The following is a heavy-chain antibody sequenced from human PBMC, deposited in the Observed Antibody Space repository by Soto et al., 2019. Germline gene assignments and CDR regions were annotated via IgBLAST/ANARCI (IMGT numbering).Heavy chain of an antibody. D-gene: IGHD5-18*01. CDR1: GYTFSSSS. V-gene: IGHV3-48*02. J-gene: IGHJ6*02. CDR3: ATESVDTAMELRIGMDV. CDR2: ISPSSSTI. Sequence: PAGSLRLSCASCGYTFSSSSMTWVCQTPGKGLEWVSYISPSSSTIYYADSGKGRFTISRDNAKNSLYLQMNSLRDEDTAVYYCATESVDTAMELRIGMDVWGQGTTVTVSS.